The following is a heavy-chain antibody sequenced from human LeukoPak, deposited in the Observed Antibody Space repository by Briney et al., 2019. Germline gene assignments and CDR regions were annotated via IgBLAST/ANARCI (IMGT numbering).Heavy chain of an antibody. Sequence: GESLKISCKGSGYSFTSYWIGWVRQMPGKGLEWMGIIYPGDSDTRYSPSFQGQVTISADKSISTAYLQWSSLKASDTAMYYCARRLDHCSSTSCYTNWFDPWGQGTLVTVSS. CDR3: ARRLDHCSSTSCYTNWFDP. J-gene: IGHJ5*02. V-gene: IGHV5-51*01. CDR1: GYSFTSYW. D-gene: IGHD2-2*02. CDR2: IYPGDSDT.